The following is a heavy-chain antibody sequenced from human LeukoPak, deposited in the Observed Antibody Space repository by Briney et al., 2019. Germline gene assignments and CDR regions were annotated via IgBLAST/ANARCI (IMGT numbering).Heavy chain of an antibody. D-gene: IGHD3-22*01. J-gene: IGHJ4*02. CDR2: ISYDGSNK. CDR1: GFTFSSYA. Sequence: GGSLRLSCAASGFTFSSYAMHWVRQAPGKGLEWVAVISYDGSNKYYADSVKGRFTISRDNSKNTLYLQMNNLRAEDTAVYYCARGDYYDSSGYYYPAGYYFDYWGQGTLVTVSS. CDR3: ARGDYYDSSGYYYPAGYYFDY. V-gene: IGHV3-30-3*01.